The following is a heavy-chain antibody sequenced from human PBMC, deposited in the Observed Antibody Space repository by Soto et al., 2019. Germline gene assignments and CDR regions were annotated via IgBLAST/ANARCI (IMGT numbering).Heavy chain of an antibody. CDR2: IYYSGST. J-gene: IGHJ4*02. V-gene: IGHV4-59*08. CDR3: ARLYYGSDKYYFDY. CDR1: GGSISSYY. Sequence: SETLSLTCTVSGGSISSYYWSWIRQPPGKGLEWIGYIYYSGSTNYNPSLKSRVTISVDTSKNQFSLKLSSVTAADTAVYYCARLYYGSDKYYFDYWGQGTLVTVS. D-gene: IGHD3-10*01.